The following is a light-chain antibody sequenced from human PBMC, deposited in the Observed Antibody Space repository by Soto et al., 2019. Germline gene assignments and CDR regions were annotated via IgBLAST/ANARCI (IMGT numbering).Light chain of an antibody. CDR1: QSVSSY. Sequence: EIVLTQSPATLSLSPGERATLSCRASQSVSSYLAWYQQKPGQAPRLLIYDASNRATGIPARFSGSGSGTDFPLTISSLEPEYFAVYYCQQRSNWPGFGQGTKVEI. CDR3: QQRSNWPG. J-gene: IGKJ1*01. CDR2: DAS. V-gene: IGKV3-11*01.